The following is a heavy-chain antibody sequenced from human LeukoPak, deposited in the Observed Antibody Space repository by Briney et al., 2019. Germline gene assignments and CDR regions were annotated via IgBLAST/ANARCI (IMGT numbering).Heavy chain of an antibody. CDR2: ISETSSHT. V-gene: IGHV3-21*06. D-gene: IGHD3-16*01. J-gene: IGHJ6*02. Sequence: GGSLRLSCEASTFVFSGYSMNWVRQAPGKGLEWVPYISETSSHTYYAASVKGRFTISRDNAKNSLYLQMNSLRAEDTGIYYCARDRAPRARIGGMDVWGQGTTVIVSS. CDR3: ARDRAPRARIGGMDV. CDR1: TFVFSGYS.